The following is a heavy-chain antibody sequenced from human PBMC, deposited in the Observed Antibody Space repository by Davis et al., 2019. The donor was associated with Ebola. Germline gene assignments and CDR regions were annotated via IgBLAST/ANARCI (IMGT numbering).Heavy chain of an antibody. CDR2: IYYSGST. CDR3: ARSIIEVPAALGF. J-gene: IGHJ3*01. Sequence: MPSETLSLTCTVSGGSISSYYWSWIRQPPGKGLEWIGYIYYSGSTNYNPSLKSRVTISVDTSKNQFPLKLTSVTAAGTAVYYCARSIIEVPAALGFWGQGTMVTIS. D-gene: IGHD2-2*01. CDR1: GGSISSYY. V-gene: IGHV4-59*12.